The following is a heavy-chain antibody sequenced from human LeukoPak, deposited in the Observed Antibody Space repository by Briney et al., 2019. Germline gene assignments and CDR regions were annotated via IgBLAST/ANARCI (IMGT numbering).Heavy chain of an antibody. J-gene: IGHJ6*03. CDR3: AKEDSARHYYYYMDV. CDR1: GFTFSSNG. D-gene: IGHD3/OR15-3a*01. Sequence: GGSLRLSCAASGFTFSSNGMHWVRQAPGKGLEWVAVIWYDGSNKYYADSVKGRFTISRDNSKNTLYLQMNSLRAEDTAVYYCAKEDSARHYYYYMDVWGKGTTVTVSS. V-gene: IGHV3-33*06. CDR2: IWYDGSNK.